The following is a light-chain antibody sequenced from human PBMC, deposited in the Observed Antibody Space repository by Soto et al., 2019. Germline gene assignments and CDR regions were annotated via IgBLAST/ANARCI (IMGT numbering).Light chain of an antibody. Sequence: EKVMTQSPATLSMSPGERATLSCRASQSVSSFLAGYQQKPGQAPRLLIYGASTRATGIPARFSGSGSGTEFTLTISSLQSEDFAVYYCQQYSNWPSWTFGQGTQVEGK. CDR3: QQYSNWPSWT. CDR1: QSVSSF. J-gene: IGKJ1*01. V-gene: IGKV3-15*01. CDR2: GAS.